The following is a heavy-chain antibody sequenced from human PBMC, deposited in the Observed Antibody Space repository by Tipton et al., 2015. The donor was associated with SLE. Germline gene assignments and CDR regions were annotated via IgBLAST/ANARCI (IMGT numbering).Heavy chain of an antibody. J-gene: IGHJ4*02. CDR1: GGSISSYY. CDR2: IYYSGST. Sequence: TLSLTCTVSGGSISSYYWSWIRQPPGKGLERIGYIYYSGSTNYNPSLKSRVTISVDTSKNQFSLKLSSVTAADTAVYYCARDTVTPPLDYWGQGTLVTVSS. V-gene: IGHV4-59*12. D-gene: IGHD4-17*01. CDR3: ARDTVTPPLDY.